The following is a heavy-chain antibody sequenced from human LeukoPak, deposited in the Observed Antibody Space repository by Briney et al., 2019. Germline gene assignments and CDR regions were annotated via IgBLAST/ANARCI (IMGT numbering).Heavy chain of an antibody. V-gene: IGHV1-24*01. J-gene: IGHJ4*02. CDR1: GYTLTELS. CDR2: FDPEDGET. D-gene: IGHD3-22*01. CDR3: ATDTTRYYDSSGNGVFDY. Sequence: ASVTVSCKVSGYTLTELSMHWVRQAPGKGLEWMGGFDPEDGETIYAQKFQGRVTMTEDTSTDTAYMELSSLRSEDTAVYYCATDTTRYYDSSGNGVFDYWGQGTLVTVSS.